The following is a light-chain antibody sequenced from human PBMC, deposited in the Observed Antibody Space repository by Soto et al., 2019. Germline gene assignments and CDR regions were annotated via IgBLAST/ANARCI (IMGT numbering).Light chain of an antibody. CDR3: QQYNNWPLT. CDR2: GAS. Sequence: EIVMTQSPATLSVSPGESATLPCRASQSVSSNLAWYQQKPGQAPRLLIYGASSRATGIPGRFSGSGSGTEFTLTISSLQSEDFAVYYCQQYNNWPLTFGGGTKVDIK. CDR1: QSVSSN. V-gene: IGKV3D-15*01. J-gene: IGKJ4*01.